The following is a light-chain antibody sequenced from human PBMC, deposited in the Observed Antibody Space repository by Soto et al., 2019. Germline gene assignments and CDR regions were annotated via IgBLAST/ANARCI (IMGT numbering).Light chain of an antibody. CDR3: QQRSNCLT. CDR2: DAS. Sequence: EIVLTQSPATLSLSPGERATLSCRASQSVSSYLAWYQQKPGQAPRLLIYDASNRATGIPARFSGRGSGTDFTLTISSLDPEDFAVYYCQQRSNCLTFGQGTRLEIK. J-gene: IGKJ5*01. V-gene: IGKV3-11*01. CDR1: QSVSSY.